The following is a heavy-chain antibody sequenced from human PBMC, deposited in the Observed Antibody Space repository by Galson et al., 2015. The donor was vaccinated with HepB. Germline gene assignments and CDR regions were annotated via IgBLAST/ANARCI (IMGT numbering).Heavy chain of an antibody. CDR1: GYTFTSYG. CDR2: ISAYNDNT. D-gene: IGHD3-10*01. J-gene: IGHJ6*02. Sequence: SVKVSCKASGYTFTSYGISWVRQAPGQGLEWMGWISAYNDNTNYAQKLQGRVTMTTDTSTSTAYMELRSLRSDDTAVYYCARDVPQIWFGELLPYYYGMDVWGQGTTVTVSS. CDR3: ARDVPQIWFGELLPYYYGMDV. V-gene: IGHV1-18*04.